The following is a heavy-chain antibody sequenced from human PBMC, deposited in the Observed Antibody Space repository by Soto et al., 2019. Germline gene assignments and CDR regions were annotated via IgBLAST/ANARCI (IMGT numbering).Heavy chain of an antibody. CDR3: ARGAIVAVPAALSSYHDYTNYRFDS. Sequence: QVQLAQSGAEMTKPGSSVKVSCRASGGSFSDFAFSWVRQAPGQGLEWMGGIIPMFAATKYAQRLQDRVTITAYESTNPVYLALNSLTSEDTAIYYCARGAIVAVPAALSSYHDYTNYRFDSWGQGTLVTVSS. J-gene: IGHJ4*02. D-gene: IGHD2-15*01. V-gene: IGHV1-69*01. CDR1: GGSFSDFA. CDR2: IIPMFAAT.